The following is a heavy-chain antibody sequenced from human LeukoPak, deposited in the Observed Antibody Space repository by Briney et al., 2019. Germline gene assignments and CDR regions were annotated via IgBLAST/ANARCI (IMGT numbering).Heavy chain of an antibody. J-gene: IGHJ4*02. V-gene: IGHV4-38-2*02. CDR1: GYSISSGYY. CDR2: IYHSGST. CDR3: ARDGSIAAAGTAPDY. D-gene: IGHD6-13*01. Sequence: PSETLSLTCTVSGYSISSGYYWGWIRQPPGKGLEWIGSIYHSGSTYYNPSLKSRVTISVDTSKNQFSLKLSSVTAADTAVYYCARDGSIAAAGTAPDYWGQGTLVTVSS.